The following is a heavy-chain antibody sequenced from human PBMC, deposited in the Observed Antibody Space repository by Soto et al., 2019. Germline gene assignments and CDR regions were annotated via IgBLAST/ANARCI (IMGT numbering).Heavy chain of an antibody. V-gene: IGHV3-7*04. Sequence: EVQVVESGGGLVQPGGSLRLSCTTSGFTFHTYWMTWVRQAPGKGLEWVATIKEDGSETYYGESLRGRFTISRDNAENSLYLQMNSLRAEDTAVYYCVRARVDYWGLGTLVTVSS. CDR2: IKEDGSET. CDR1: GFTFHTYW. CDR3: VRARVDY. J-gene: IGHJ4*02.